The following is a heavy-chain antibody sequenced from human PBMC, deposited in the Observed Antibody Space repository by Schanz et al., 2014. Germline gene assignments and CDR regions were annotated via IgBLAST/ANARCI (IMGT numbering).Heavy chain of an antibody. D-gene: IGHD2-2*01. CDR1: GYTFNNHG. V-gene: IGHV1-24*01. Sequence: QVQLVQSGAEVKKPGASATVSCKASGYTFNNHGISWVRQAPGRGLEWMGGFHHEDGDTVYAQKFQGRVIMTEDTSTDTAYVELSRLTSEDAGVYYCATETSRTWFYNGVDVWGQGTTVTVSS. CDR3: ATETSRTWFYNGVDV. J-gene: IGHJ6*02. CDR2: FHHEDGDT.